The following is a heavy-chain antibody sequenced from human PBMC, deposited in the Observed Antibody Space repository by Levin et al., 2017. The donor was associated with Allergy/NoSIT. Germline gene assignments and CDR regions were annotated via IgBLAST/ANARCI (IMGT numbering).Heavy chain of an antibody. D-gene: IGHD6-6*01. CDR2: IYYGGST. Sequence: SETLSLTCAVSGGSVSSRSYYWNWIRQPPGKGLEWIGYIYYGGSTDYNPSLNSRVIISLDTSKNQFSLKLTSVTAADTAVYYCAREDLNIAARPYFDIWGQGTRVTVSS. CDR1: GGSVSSRSYY. V-gene: IGHV4-61*01. J-gene: IGHJ4*02. CDR3: AREDLNIAARPYFDI.